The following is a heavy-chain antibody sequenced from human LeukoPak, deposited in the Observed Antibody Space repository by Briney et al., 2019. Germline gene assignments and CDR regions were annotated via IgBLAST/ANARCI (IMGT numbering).Heavy chain of an antibody. D-gene: IGHD6-6*01. CDR3: AREGSSSHFDY. CDR2: INHSGST. J-gene: IGHJ4*02. Sequence: PSETLSLTCAVYGGSFSGYYWSWIRQPPGKGLEWIGEINHSGSTNYNPSLKSRVTISVDTSKKQFSLKLNSVTAADTAVYYCAREGSSSHFDYWGQGTLVTVSS. V-gene: IGHV4-34*01. CDR1: GGSFSGYY.